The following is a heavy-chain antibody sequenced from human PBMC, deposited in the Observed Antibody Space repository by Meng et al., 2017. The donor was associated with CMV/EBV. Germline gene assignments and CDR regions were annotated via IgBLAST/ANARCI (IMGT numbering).Heavy chain of an antibody. CDR1: GGTFSSYA. CDR2: ISAYNGNT. Sequence: ASVKVSCKASGGTFSSYAISWVRQAPGQGLEWMGWISAYNGNTNYAQKLQGRVTMTTDTSTSTAYMELSSLRSEDTAVYYCARHQGQLVEGDWFDPWGQGTLVTVSS. J-gene: IGHJ5*02. D-gene: IGHD6-13*01. V-gene: IGHV1-18*01. CDR3: ARHQGQLVEGDWFDP.